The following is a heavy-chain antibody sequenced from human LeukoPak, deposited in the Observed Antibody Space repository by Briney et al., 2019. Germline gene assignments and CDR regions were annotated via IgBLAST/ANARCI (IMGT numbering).Heavy chain of an antibody. CDR3: ARGRGQQLIFDY. V-gene: IGHV3-30*02. D-gene: IGHD6-13*01. CDR1: GFTFSSYG. J-gene: IGHJ4*02. CDR2: IRYDGSNK. Sequence: GGSLRLPCAASGFTFSSYGMHWVGQAPGKGLEWVAFIRYDGSNKYYADSVKGRFTISRDNAKNSLYLQMNSLRAEDTALYYCARGRGQQLIFDYWGQGTLVTVSS.